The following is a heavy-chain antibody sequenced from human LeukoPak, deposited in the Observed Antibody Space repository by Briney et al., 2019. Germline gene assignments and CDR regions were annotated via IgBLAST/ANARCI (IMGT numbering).Heavy chain of an antibody. Sequence: GGSLRLSCAASGFTFRSYAMSWVRQAPGKGLEWVSTISGGGDNTYYADSVKGRFTISRDNSKNTLYLQMNSLRAEDTAVYYCAIDLSGILWFGEFLYYYGMDVWGQGTTVTVSS. D-gene: IGHD3-10*01. V-gene: IGHV3-23*01. J-gene: IGHJ6*02. CDR1: GFTFRSYA. CDR3: AIDLSGILWFGEFLYYYGMDV. CDR2: ISGGGDNT.